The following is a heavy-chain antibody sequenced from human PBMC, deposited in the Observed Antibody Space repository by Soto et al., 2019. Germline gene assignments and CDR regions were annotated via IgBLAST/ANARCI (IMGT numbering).Heavy chain of an antibody. CDR1: GGSISSGGYY. CDR2: IYYSGST. Sequence: PSETLSLTCTVSGGSISSGGYYWSWIRQHPGKGLEWIGYIYYSGSTYYNPSLKSRVTISVDTSKNQFSLKLSSVTAADTAVYYCARGQTYYDFWSGYYSPNDAFDIWGQGTMVTVSS. D-gene: IGHD3-3*01. V-gene: IGHV4-31*03. CDR3: ARGQTYYDFWSGYYSPNDAFDI. J-gene: IGHJ3*02.